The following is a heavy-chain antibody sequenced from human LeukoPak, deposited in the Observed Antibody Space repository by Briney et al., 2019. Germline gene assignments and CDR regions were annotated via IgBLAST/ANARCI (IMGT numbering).Heavy chain of an antibody. Sequence: GGSLRLSCAASGFTSSTNWMHWVRQAPGKGLVWVSRINSDGSSTSYADSVKGRFTISRDNAKNTLYLQMNSLRAEDTAVYYCARNTGKWLAEYYYYGMDVWGKGTTVTVSS. V-gene: IGHV3-74*01. CDR2: INSDGSST. CDR3: ARNTGKWLAEYYYYGMDV. CDR1: GFTSSTNW. D-gene: IGHD6-19*01. J-gene: IGHJ6*04.